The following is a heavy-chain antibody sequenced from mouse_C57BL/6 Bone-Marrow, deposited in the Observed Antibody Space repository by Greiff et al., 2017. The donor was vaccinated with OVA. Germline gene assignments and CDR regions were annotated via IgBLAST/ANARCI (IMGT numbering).Heavy chain of an antibody. CDR3: TTLWFAY. J-gene: IGHJ3*01. CDR1: GFNIKDDY. V-gene: IGHV14-4*01. Sequence: VQLQQSGAELVRPGASVKLSCTASGFNIKDDYMHWVKQRPEQGLEWLGWIDPENGDTEYASKFQGKATITADTSSTTAYMQLSSLTSEDTSVYSCTTLWFAYWGQGTLVTVSA. CDR2: IDPENGDT.